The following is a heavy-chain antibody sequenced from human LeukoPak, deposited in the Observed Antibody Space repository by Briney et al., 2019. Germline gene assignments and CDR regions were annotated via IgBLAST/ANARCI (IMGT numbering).Heavy chain of an antibody. Sequence: PGRSLRLSCAASGFTFDDYAMHWVRQAPGKGLEWVSGISWNSGSIGYADSVKGRFTISRDNAKNSLYLQMNSLRAEDTAVYYCAKEGYSYGPWGYWGQGTLVTVSS. CDR3: AKEGYSYGPWGY. J-gene: IGHJ4*02. CDR1: GFTFDDYA. CDR2: ISWNSGSI. V-gene: IGHV3-9*01. D-gene: IGHD5-18*01.